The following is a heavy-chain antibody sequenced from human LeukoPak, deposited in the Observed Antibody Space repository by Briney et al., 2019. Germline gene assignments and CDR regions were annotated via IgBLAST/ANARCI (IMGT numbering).Heavy chain of an antibody. D-gene: IGHD3-3*01. CDR1: GFTFSVFY. CDR3: ARASPDYDFWSGYYRPYGMDV. V-gene: IGHV3-11*06. J-gene: IGHJ6*02. Sequence: GGSLRLSCAASGFTFSVFYMSWIRQAPGKGLEWVSYISSSSSYTNYADSVKGRFTISRDNAKNSLYLQMNSLRAEDTAVYYCARASPDYDFWSGYYRPYGMDVWGQGTTVTVSS. CDR2: ISSSSSYT.